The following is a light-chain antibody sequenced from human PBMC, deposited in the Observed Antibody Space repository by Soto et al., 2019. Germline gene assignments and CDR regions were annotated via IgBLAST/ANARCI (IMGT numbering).Light chain of an antibody. J-gene: IGLJ2*01. CDR1: SSDVGGYNY. CDR2: DVS. CDR3: SSYTSSSTLVV. V-gene: IGLV2-14*01. Sequence: QAVVTQPASVSGSPGQSITISCTGTSSDVGGYNYVSWYQQHPGKAPKLMIYDVSNRPSGVSNRSSGSKSGNTASLTISGLQAEDEADYYCSSYTSSSTLVVFGGGTKVTVL.